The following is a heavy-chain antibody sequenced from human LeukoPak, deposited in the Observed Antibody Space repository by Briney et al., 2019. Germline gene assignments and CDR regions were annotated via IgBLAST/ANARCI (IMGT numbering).Heavy chain of an antibody. J-gene: IGHJ5*02. D-gene: IGHD2-15*01. CDR2: INHSGST. CDR1: GGSFSGYY. Sequence: SETLSLTCAVYGGSFSGYYWSWIRQPPGKGLEWIGEINHSGSTNYNPSLKSRVTLSVDTSKNQFSLKLSSVTAADTAVYYCARGVVAAINWFDPWGQGTLVTVSS. V-gene: IGHV4-34*01. CDR3: ARGVVAAINWFDP.